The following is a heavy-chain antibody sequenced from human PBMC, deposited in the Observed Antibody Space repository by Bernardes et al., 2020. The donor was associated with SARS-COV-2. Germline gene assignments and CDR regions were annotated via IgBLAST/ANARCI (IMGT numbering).Heavy chain of an antibody. Sequence: SETLSLTCAVSGGSISSGGYSWSWIRQPPGKGLEWIGYIYHSGSTYYNPSLKSRVTISVDRSKNQFSLKLSSVTAADTAVYYCARGKGRLRGFPDYWGQGTLVTVSS. D-gene: IGHD5-12*01. V-gene: IGHV4-30-2*01. CDR1: GGSISSGGYS. CDR3: ARGKGRLRGFPDY. J-gene: IGHJ4*02. CDR2: IYHSGST.